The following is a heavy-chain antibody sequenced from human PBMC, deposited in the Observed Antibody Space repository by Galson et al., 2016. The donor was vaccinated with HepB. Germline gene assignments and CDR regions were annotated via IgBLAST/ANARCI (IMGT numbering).Heavy chain of an antibody. V-gene: IGHV3-30-3*02. CDR3: TKTRVPLNSHSYYYGMYV. J-gene: IGHJ6*02. D-gene: IGHD2-21*01. CDR1: GFTFSNYA. Sequence: SLRLSCAASGFTFSNYAMHWARQAPGKGLEWVAVISYDGSNKYYADAVKGRFTISSDNSKNTLYLQMNSLRAEDTAVYYCTKTRVPLNSHSYYYGMYVWGQGTTVTVSS. CDR2: ISYDGSNK.